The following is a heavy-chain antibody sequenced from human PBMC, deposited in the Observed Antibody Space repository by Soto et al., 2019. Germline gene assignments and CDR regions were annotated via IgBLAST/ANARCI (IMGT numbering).Heavy chain of an antibody. Sequence: SQTLSLTCAISGDSVSSNSAAWNWIRQSPSRGLEWLGRTYCRSKWYNDYVVSVKSRITINPDTSKNQFSLQLNSVTPEDTAVYYCARGFFNWNYFAYWGQGTLVTVSS. J-gene: IGHJ4*02. CDR2: TYCRSKWYN. CDR3: ARGFFNWNYFAY. V-gene: IGHV6-1*01. D-gene: IGHD1-20*01. CDR1: GDSVSSNSAA.